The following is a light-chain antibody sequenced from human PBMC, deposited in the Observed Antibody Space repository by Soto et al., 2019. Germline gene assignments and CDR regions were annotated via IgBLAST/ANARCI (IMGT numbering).Light chain of an antibody. J-gene: IGLJ2*01. CDR1: SSDVGFYNY. CDR2: EVS. CDR3: SSYTSSSTLV. Sequence: QSALTQPVSVSGSPGQSITISCTGTSSDVGFYNYVSWYQQHPGKAPKLMIYEVSHRPSGVSNRFSGSKSGNTASLTISGLQAEDEANYYCSSYTSSSTLVFGGGTKLTVL. V-gene: IGLV2-14*01.